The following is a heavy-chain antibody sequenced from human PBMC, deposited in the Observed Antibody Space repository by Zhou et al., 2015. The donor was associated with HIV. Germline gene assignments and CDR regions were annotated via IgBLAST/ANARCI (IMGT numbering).Heavy chain of an antibody. D-gene: IGHD2-2*01. CDR3: ARAGDVVVPAAIRGHYYYYMDV. Sequence: QVQLVQSGAEVKKPGSSVKVSCKASGGTFSSYAISWVRQAPGQGLEWMGGIIPIFGTANYAQKFQGRVTITADESTSTAYMELSSLRSEDTAVYYCARAGDVVVPAAIRGHYYYYMDVWGKGTDGHRLL. V-gene: IGHV1-69*01. CDR1: GGTFSSYA. CDR2: IIPIFGTA. J-gene: IGHJ6*03.